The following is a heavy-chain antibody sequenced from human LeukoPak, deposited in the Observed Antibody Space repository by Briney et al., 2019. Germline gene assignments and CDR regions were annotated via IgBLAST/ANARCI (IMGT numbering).Heavy chain of an antibody. J-gene: IGHJ6*03. CDR3: ANSHYFYYYMDV. CDR1: GFILSSHA. Sequence: GGSLRLSCAASGFILSSHAMHWVRQAPGKGLEWVSTVSGSGARTYYTDSVKGRFTISRDNSKNTLYLQMNSLRAEDTAVYYCANSHYFYYYMDVWGKGTTVTVSS. V-gene: IGHV3-23*01. CDR2: VSGSGART.